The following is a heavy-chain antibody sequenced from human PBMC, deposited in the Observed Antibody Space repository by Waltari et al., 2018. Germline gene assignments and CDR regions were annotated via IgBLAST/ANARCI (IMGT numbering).Heavy chain of an antibody. D-gene: IGHD3-22*01. CDR2: ISGSGGST. Sequence: EVQLLESGGGLVQPGGSLRLSCAASGFTFSSYAMSWVGQAPGKGLEWVSAISGSGGSTYYADSVKGRFTISRDNSKNTLYLQMNSLRAEDTAVYYCAKDPLSLVVVLYFQHWGQGTLVTVSS. CDR3: AKDPLSLVVVLYFQH. J-gene: IGHJ1*01. V-gene: IGHV3-23*01. CDR1: GFTFSSYA.